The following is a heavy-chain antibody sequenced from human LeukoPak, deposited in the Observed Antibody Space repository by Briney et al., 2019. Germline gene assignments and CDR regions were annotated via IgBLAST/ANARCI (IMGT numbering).Heavy chain of an antibody. CDR1: GFTFSKYS. V-gene: IGHV3-21*01. J-gene: IGHJ4*02. CDR3: ARAKTSGSYLYDY. D-gene: IGHD1-26*01. CDR2: ISTSRTYI. Sequence: GGSLRLSCAASGFTFSKYSINSVRQAPGKGLEWVSSISTSRTYIYYADSMKGRFTVSRDNAKKTLSLQMSSLRAEDTAVYYCARAKTSGSYLYDYWGQGTLVTVSS.